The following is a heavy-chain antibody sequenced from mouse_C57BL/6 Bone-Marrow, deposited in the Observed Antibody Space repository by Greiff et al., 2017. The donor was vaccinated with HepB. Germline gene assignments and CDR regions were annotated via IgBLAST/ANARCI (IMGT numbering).Heavy chain of an antibody. Sequence: EVQGVESGGGLVQPGGSLKLSCAASGFTFSDYYMYWVRQTPEKRLEWVAYISNGGGSTYYPDTVKGRFTISRDNAKNTLYLQMSRLKSEDTAMYYCARHDGPYYYAMDYWGQGTSVTVSS. CDR2: ISNGGGST. CDR3: ARHDGPYYYAMDY. V-gene: IGHV5-12*01. CDR1: GFTFSDYY. D-gene: IGHD2-3*01. J-gene: IGHJ4*01.